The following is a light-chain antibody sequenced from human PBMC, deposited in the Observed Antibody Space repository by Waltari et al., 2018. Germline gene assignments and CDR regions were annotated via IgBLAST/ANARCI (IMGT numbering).Light chain of an antibody. J-gene: IGKJ1*01. CDR3: QNHERLPAT. CDR1: QNISRY. CDR2: EAS. Sequence: IVLTQSPGTLSLSPGERATLSCRASQNISRYLVWYQQKPGQPPRLLIYEASRRATGIPDRFSGSGSGTDFSLTISRLEPEDFGVYYCQNHERLPATFGQGTRVEI. V-gene: IGKV3-20*01.